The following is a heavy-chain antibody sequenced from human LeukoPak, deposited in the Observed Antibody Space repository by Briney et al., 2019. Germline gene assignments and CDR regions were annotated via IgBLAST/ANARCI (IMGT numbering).Heavy chain of an antibody. CDR3: AKYNYDHNYHYYYGMDV. CDR2: ISGSGGGT. Sequence: GGSLRLSCAASGFTFSSYAMSWVRQAPGKGLEWVSAISGSGGGTSHADSVKGRFTISRDNSKNTLFLQMTSLRAEDTAVYYCAKYNYDHNYHYYYGMDVWGQGTTVTVSS. D-gene: IGHD5-18*01. J-gene: IGHJ6*02. V-gene: IGHV3-23*01. CDR1: GFTFSSYA.